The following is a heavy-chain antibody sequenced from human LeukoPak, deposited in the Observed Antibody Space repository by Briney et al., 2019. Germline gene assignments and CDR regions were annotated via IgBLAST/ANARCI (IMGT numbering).Heavy chain of an antibody. CDR1: GGSISSSSYY. CDR2: IYYSGST. Sequence: PSETLSLTCTVSGGSISSSSYYWGWVSQPPGKGLEWIGSIYYSGSTYYNPSLNSRVTISVDTSKNQFSLKLSSVTAADTAVYYCARLEQWLGTAIDYWGQGTLVTVSS. V-gene: IGHV4-39*01. CDR3: ARLEQWLGTAIDY. D-gene: IGHD6-19*01. J-gene: IGHJ4*02.